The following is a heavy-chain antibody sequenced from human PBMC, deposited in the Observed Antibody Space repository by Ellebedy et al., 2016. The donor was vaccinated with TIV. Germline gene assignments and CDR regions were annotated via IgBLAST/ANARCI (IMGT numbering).Heavy chain of an antibody. CDR3: ARDPALPRGRFDT. CDR2: IYYSGSA. Sequence: MPSETLSLTCTVSGGSISSSVYYRGWIRQPPGKGLEWIGSIYYSGSAYYNPSLKSRVTVSVDTSKNQFSLNLSSVTAADTAVDYCARDPALPRGRFDTWGQGTLVTVSS. CDR1: GGSISSSVYY. J-gene: IGHJ5*02. V-gene: IGHV4-39*07.